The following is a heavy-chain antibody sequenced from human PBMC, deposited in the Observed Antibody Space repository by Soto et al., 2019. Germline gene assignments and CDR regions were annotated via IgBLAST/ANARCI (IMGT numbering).Heavy chain of an antibody. J-gene: IGHJ4*02. Sequence: SETLSLTCTVSGGSISSGGYYWSWIRQHPGKGLEWIGYIYYSGSTYYNPSLKSRVTISVDTSKNQFSLKLSSVTAADTAVYYCARVSVDYYDSSGFIDYWGQGTMVTVSS. CDR3: ARVSVDYYDSSGFIDY. V-gene: IGHV4-31*03. D-gene: IGHD3-22*01. CDR1: GGSISSGGYY. CDR2: IYYSGST.